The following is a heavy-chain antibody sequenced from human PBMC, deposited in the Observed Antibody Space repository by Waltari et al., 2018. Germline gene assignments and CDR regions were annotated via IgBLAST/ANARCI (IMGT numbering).Heavy chain of an antibody. CDR2: IYHSGST. CDR1: GGSISSSNW. Sequence: QVQLQESGPGLVKPSGTLSLTCAVSGGSISSSNWWSWVRQPPGKGLEWIGEIYHSGSTNYNPSLKSRVTISVDKSKNQFSLKLSSVTAADTAVYYCARNLEVVIMGGLGWFDPWGQGTLVTVSS. V-gene: IGHV4-4*02. D-gene: IGHD3-22*01. J-gene: IGHJ5*02. CDR3: ARNLEVVIMGGLGWFDP.